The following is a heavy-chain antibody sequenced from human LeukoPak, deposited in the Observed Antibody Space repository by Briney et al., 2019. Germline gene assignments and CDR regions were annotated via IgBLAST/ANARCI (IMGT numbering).Heavy chain of an antibody. CDR2: IYTSGST. Sequence: SETLSLTCTVSGGSISSYYWSWIRQPAGKGLEWIGRIYTSGSTNYNPSLKSRVTISVDTSKNQFSLKLSSVTAADTAVYYCARTSIAARPLDYWGQGTLVTVSS. J-gene: IGHJ4*02. V-gene: IGHV4-4*07. CDR1: GGSISSYY. D-gene: IGHD6-6*01. CDR3: ARTSIAARPLDY.